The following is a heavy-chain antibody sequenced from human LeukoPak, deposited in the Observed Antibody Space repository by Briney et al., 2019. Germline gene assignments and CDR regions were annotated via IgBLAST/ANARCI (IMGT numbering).Heavy chain of an antibody. CDR2: INPNSGGT. J-gene: IGHJ3*02. V-gene: IGHV1-2*02. CDR3: ARPPMATVGTIAFDI. CDR1: GYTFTGYY. D-gene: IGHD5-24*01. Sequence: GASVKVSCKASGYTFTGYYMHWVRQAPGQGLEWMGWINPNSGGTNYAQKFQGRVTMTRDTSISTAYMELSRLRSDDTAVYYCARPPMATVGTIAFDIWGQGTMVTVSS.